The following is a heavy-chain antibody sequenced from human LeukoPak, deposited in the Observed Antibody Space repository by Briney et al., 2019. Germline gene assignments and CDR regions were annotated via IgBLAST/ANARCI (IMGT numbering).Heavy chain of an antibody. D-gene: IGHD2-15*01. V-gene: IGHV3-23*01. CDR1: EFTFSSYA. CDR3: AKDLEQGIQWGYFDY. J-gene: IGHJ4*02. Sequence: GGSLRLSCAASEFTFSSYAMSWVRQAPGMGLEWVSGISGSGGTTYYADSVKGRFTVSRDNSKNTLYLQMNSLRAEDTAVYYCAKDLEQGIQWGYFDYWGQGTLVTVSS. CDR2: ISGSGGTT.